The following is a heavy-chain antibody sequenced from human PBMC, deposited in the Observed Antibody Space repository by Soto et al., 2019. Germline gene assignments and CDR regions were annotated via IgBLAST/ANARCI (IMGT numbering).Heavy chain of an antibody. D-gene: IGHD6-13*01. Sequence: PGESLKISCKGSGYSFTNYWIGWVRQMPGKGLGWMGIIYPGDSDTRYSPSFQGQVTISADKSISTAYLQWSSLKASDTAMYYCARRRIAAAGTAISPNYYFDYWGQGTLVTVSS. J-gene: IGHJ4*02. CDR1: GYSFTNYW. CDR3: ARRRIAAAGTAISPNYYFDY. CDR2: IYPGDSDT. V-gene: IGHV5-51*01.